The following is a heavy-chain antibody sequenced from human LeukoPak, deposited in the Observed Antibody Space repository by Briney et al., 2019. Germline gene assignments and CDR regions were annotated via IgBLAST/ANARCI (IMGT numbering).Heavy chain of an antibody. CDR2: IDEDGSEK. CDR1: GLTFSSFW. Sequence: GGSLRLSCAVSGLTFSSFWMSWVRQAPGKGLEWVANIDEDGSEKHYVDSVKGRFTISRDNAKNSLYLQMNSLRAEDTAVYYCARDGHGLWGQGTLVTVSS. V-gene: IGHV3-7*01. D-gene: IGHD3/OR15-3a*01. J-gene: IGHJ4*02. CDR3: ARDGHGL.